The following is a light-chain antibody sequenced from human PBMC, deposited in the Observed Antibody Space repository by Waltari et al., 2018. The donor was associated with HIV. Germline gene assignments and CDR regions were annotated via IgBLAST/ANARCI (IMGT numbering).Light chain of an antibody. Sequence: QSALPQPPSASGPPGQSVTISCTGASSDLVVYNPVSWYQQRPGKAPKVIISEVSKRSSGVPNRFSGSTSGNTASLTVSGLQADDEAEYFCSFYGGSNILVFGGGTKLTVL. V-gene: IGLV2-8*01. CDR1: SSDLVVYNP. CDR3: SFYGGSNILV. J-gene: IGLJ2*01. CDR2: EVS.